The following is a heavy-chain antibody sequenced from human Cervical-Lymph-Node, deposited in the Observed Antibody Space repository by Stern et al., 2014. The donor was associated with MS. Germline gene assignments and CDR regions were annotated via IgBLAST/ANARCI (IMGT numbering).Heavy chain of an antibody. J-gene: IGHJ4*02. D-gene: IGHD6-19*01. V-gene: IGHV3-30*01. Sequence: QVQLVQSGGGVVQPGRSLRLSCAASGFTFATSFIHWVRQAPGKGLEWVSGISPNVGEINYADSVRGRFTISRDDSKNTVYLQMNSLRGEDTAVYYCTRVMPESSGWDDFDYWGQGTLVTVAS. CDR1: GFTFATSF. CDR2: ISPNVGEI. CDR3: TRVMPESSGWDDFDY.